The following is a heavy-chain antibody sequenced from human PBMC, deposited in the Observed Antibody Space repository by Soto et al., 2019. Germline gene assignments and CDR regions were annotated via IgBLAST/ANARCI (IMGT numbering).Heavy chain of an antibody. J-gene: IGHJ5*02. CDR2: IYYSGST. CDR3: ARGTVVPAATHNWFDP. CDR1: GGSISSGDYY. D-gene: IGHD2-2*01. Sequence: QVQLQESGPGLVKPSQTLSLTCTVSGGSISSGDYYWSWIRQHPGKGLEWIGYIYYSGSTYYNPSLKSRVTISVDTSKNQFSLRLSSVTAAATAVYHCARGTVVPAATHNWFDPWGQGTLVTVSS. V-gene: IGHV4-31*03.